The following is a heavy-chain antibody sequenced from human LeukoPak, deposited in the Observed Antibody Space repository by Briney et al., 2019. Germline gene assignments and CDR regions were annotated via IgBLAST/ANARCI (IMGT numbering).Heavy chain of an antibody. Sequence: GGSLRLSCAASGFTFSSYAMSWVRQAPGKGLEGVSAISGSGGSTYYADSVKGRFTISRDNAKNSLYLQMNSLRAEATALYYCARGGSYGGYHSYWGQGTLVTVSS. CDR2: ISGSGGST. J-gene: IGHJ4*02. V-gene: IGHV3-23*01. CDR1: GFTFSSYA. CDR3: ARGGSYGGYHSY. D-gene: IGHD4-23*01.